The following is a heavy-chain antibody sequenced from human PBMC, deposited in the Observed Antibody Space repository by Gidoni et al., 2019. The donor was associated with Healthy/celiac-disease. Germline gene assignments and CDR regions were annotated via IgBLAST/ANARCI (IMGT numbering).Heavy chain of an antibody. D-gene: IGHD2-2*01. V-gene: IGHV3-15*01. CDR2: IKSKTDGGTT. CDR1: GFTFSNAW. J-gene: IGHJ5*02. Sequence: EVQLVESGGGLVKPGGSLRLSCAASGFTFSNAWMSWVRQAPGKGLEWVGRIKSKTDGGTTDYAAPVKGRFTISRDDSKNTLYLQMNSLKTEDTAVYYCTTDGGGLGYCSSTSCYRRFDPWGQGTLVTVSS. CDR3: TTDGGGLGYCSSTSCYRRFDP.